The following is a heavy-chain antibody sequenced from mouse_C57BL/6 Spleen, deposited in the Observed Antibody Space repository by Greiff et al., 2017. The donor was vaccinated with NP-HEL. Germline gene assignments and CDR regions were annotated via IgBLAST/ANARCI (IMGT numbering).Heavy chain of an antibody. D-gene: IGHD2-2*01. CDR1: GFTFSSYA. CDR2: ISDGGSYT. CDR3: ARLVTTVYYFDY. V-gene: IGHV5-4*01. Sequence: EVHLVESGGDLVKPGGSLKLSCAASGFTFSSYAMSWVRQTPEKRLEWVATISDGGSYTYYPDNVKGRFTISRDNAKNNLYLQMSHLKSEDTAMYYCARLVTTVYYFDYWGQGTTLTVSS. J-gene: IGHJ2*01.